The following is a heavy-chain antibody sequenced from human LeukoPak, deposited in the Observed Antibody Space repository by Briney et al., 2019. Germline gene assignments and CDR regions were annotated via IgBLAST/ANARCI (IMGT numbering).Heavy chain of an antibody. J-gene: IGHJ4*02. CDR3: IRGTVGAPGNDY. D-gene: IGHD1-26*01. CDR2: IWYDGSNK. Sequence: GGSLRLSCAASGFTFSSYGMHWVRQAPGKGLEWVAVIWYDGSNKYYADSVKGRFTISRDNSKNTLYLQMNSLRAEDTAVYYCIRGTVGAPGNDYWGQGTLVTVSS. CDR1: GFTFSSYG. V-gene: IGHV3-33*01.